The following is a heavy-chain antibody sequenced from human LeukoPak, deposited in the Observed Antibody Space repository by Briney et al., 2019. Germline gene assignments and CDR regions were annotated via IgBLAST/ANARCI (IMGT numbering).Heavy chain of an antibody. J-gene: IGHJ5*02. CDR2: ISAYNGNT. V-gene: IGHV1-18*01. D-gene: IGHD2-2*01. CDR3: ARDCSSTSCYRNWFDP. CDR1: GYTFTSYG. Sequence: GASVKVSCKASGYTFTSYGISWVRQAPGQGLEWMGWISAYNGNTNYAQKLQGRVTMTTDTSTSTAYMELRSLRSDDTAVYYCARDCSSTSCYRNWFDPWGQGTLVTASS.